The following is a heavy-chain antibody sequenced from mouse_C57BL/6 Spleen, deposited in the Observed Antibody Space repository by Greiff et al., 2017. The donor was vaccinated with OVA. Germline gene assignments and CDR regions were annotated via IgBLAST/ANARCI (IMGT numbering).Heavy chain of an antibody. Sequence: VQLQQSGPELVKPGDSVKISCKASGYSFTGYFMNWVMQSHGKSLEWIGRINPYNGDTFYNQKFKGKATLTVDKSSSTAHMELRSLTSEDSAVYYCARDYYGSSTFYYWGQGTTLTVSS. CDR3: ARDYYGSSTFYY. V-gene: IGHV1-20*01. CDR1: GYSFTGYF. D-gene: IGHD1-1*01. J-gene: IGHJ2*01. CDR2: INPYNGDT.